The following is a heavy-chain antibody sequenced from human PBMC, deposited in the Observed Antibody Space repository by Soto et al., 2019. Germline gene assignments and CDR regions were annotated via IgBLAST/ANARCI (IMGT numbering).Heavy chain of an antibody. CDR1: GGSISSYY. J-gene: IGHJ4*02. CDR3: ARHNLGFCHGGSCPYYFDF. D-gene: IGHD2-15*01. V-gene: IGHV4-59*08. Sequence: TSETLSLTCTVSGGSISSYYWSWIRQPPGKGLEWIAYIYYSGNTNYNPSLKSRVTISVDMSKNQFSLNLSSVTAADTAVYYCARHNLGFCHGGSCPYYFDFWGQGTLVTVSS. CDR2: IYYSGNT.